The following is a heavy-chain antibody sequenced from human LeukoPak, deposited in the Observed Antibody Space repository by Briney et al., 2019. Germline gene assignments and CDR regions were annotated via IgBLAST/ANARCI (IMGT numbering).Heavy chain of an antibody. CDR1: GGSLSGHY. J-gene: IGHJ6*03. Sequence: LETLSLTCTVSGGSLSGHYWSWIRQPPGKRLEWIGYVSYTGRTKYNPSLQSRVTISIDTSKSQFSLKLTSVTAADTAVYYCARDSPYYYYYYMAVWGKGPTVTVSS. V-gene: IGHV4-59*11. CDR2: VSYTGRT. CDR3: ARDSPYYYYYYMAV.